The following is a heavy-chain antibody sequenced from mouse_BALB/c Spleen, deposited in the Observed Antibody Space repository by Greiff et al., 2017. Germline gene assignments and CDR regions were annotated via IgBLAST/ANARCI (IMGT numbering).Heavy chain of an antibody. Sequence: VMLVESGPGLVAPSQSLSITCTVSGFSLTSYGVHWVRQPPGKGLEWLGVIWAGGSTNYNSALMSRLSISKDNSKSQVFLKMNSLQTDDTAMYYCARVLYYYGSRREIFYYAMDYWGQGTSVTVSS. CDR1: GFSLTSYG. D-gene: IGHD1-1*01. J-gene: IGHJ4*01. V-gene: IGHV2-9*02. CDR2: IWAGGST. CDR3: ARVLYYYGSRREIFYYAMDY.